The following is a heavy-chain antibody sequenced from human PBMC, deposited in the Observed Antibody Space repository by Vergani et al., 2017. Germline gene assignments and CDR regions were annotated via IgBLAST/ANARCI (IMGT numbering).Heavy chain of an antibody. CDR3: ARRESSSPAFDY. D-gene: IGHD6-6*01. Sequence: EVQLVESGGGLVKLGGSLRLSCAASGFTFSTYDMNWVRQATGKGLEWFSAIGTAGDTYYPGSVKGRFTISRENAKNSLYLQMNGLRAGDTAVYYCARRESSSPAFDYWGQGTLVTVSS. V-gene: IGHV3-13*01. J-gene: IGHJ4*02. CDR1: GFTFSTYD. CDR2: IGTAGDT.